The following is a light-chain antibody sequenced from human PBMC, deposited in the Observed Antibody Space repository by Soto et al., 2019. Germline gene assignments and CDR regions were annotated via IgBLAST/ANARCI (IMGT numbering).Light chain of an antibody. CDR1: QGIGRW. J-gene: IGKJ1*01. Sequence: DIQMTPSPSPLSASAVARATITCRASQGIGRWLAWYLQKPGEAPKLLIFDASSLESGVPSRFSGSGSGTEFTLTISSLQPDDFATYYCQHYNSYSEAFGQGTKVDIK. CDR3: QHYNSYSEA. V-gene: IGKV1-5*01. CDR2: DAS.